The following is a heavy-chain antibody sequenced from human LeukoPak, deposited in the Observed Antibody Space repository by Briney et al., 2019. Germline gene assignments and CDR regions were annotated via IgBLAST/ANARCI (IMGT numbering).Heavy chain of an antibody. Sequence: ASVKVSCKASGYTFTSYGISWVRQAPGQGLEWMGWISAYNGNTNYAQKLQGRVIMTTDTSTSTAYMELRSLRSDDTAVCYCARDLRLRGHFGTVDYWGQGTLVTVSS. CDR3: ARDLRLRGHFGTVDY. D-gene: IGHD4-17*01. J-gene: IGHJ4*02. CDR2: ISAYNGNT. V-gene: IGHV1-18*01. CDR1: GYTFTSYG.